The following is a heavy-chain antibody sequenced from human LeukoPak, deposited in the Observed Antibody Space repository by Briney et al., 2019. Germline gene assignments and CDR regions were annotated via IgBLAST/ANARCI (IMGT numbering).Heavy chain of an antibody. CDR2: IYYSGST. CDR1: GGSISSHY. D-gene: IGHD3-22*01. J-gene: IGHJ4*02. CDR3: AREIQGGYYDSSGSIDY. Sequence: SETLSLTCTVSGGSISSHYWSWIRQPPGKGLEWIGYIYYSGSTDYNPSLRGRVTISVDTSKNQFSLKLSSVTAADTAVYYCAREIQGGYYDSSGSIDYWGQGTLVTVSS. V-gene: IGHV4-59*11.